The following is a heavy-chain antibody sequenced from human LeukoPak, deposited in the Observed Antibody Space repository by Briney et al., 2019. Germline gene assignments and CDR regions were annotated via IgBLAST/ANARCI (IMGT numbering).Heavy chain of an antibody. D-gene: IGHD3-22*01. J-gene: IGHJ4*02. V-gene: IGHV5-51*01. Sequence: GESLKISCKGSGYSFTSYWIGWVRQMPGKGLEWMGIIYPGDSDTRYSPSFQGQVTISADKSISTAYLQWSSLKASDTAMYYCARPNPAYYYDSSGYSLWGQGTLVTVSS. CDR1: GYSFTSYW. CDR3: ARPNPAYYYDSSGYSL. CDR2: IYPGDSDT.